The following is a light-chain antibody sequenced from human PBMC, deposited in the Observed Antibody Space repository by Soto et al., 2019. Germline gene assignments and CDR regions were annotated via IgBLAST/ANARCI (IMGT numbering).Light chain of an antibody. Sequence: DIQMTQSPSSLSASVGDRVTITCQASQDISNYLNWYQQKPGKAPKLLIYDASNLETGVPSRFSGSGSGIDFTFTISSLQPEDIETYYCQQYDNLPITFGQGTRLEIK. V-gene: IGKV1-33*01. CDR2: DAS. J-gene: IGKJ5*01. CDR1: QDISNY. CDR3: QQYDNLPIT.